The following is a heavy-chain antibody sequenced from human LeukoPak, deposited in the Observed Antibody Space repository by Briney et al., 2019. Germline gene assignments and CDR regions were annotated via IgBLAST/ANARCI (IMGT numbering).Heavy chain of an antibody. D-gene: IGHD6-19*01. J-gene: IGHJ4*02. V-gene: IGHV3-30*04. CDR2: ISSDGSNK. CDR3: AKGTGYSSGWTAY. CDR1: GFTFTGYA. Sequence: PGGSLRLSCAASGFTFTGYAMLWVRQAPGKGLEWVAVISSDGSNKYYADSVRGRFTISRVNSKNTLYLQMDSLRAEDTALYYCAKGTGYSSGWTAYWGQGTLVTVSS.